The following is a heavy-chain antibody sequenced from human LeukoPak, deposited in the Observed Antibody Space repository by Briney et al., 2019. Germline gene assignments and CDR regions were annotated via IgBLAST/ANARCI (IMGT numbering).Heavy chain of an antibody. CDR2: IIPNSGAT. CDR1: GYTFTGYP. CDR3: TREDY. Sequence: ASVKVSCKASGYTFTGYPILWVRQAPGQGLEWMGSIIPNSGATTYAQKFQGRVTMTRDTSISTAFMELSSLTSDDTAVYYCTREDYWGQGTPVTVSS. V-gene: IGHV1-2*02. J-gene: IGHJ4*02.